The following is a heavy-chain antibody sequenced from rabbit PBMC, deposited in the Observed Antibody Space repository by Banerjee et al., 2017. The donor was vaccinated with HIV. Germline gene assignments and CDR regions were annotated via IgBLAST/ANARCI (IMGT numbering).Heavy chain of an antibody. Sequence: QSLEESGGDLVKPEGSLTLTCTASGFSFSSYYYMCWVRQAPGKGLEWIACIYTDSGSAYYASWVISRFTISKTSSTTVTLQMTSLTAADTATYFCARSLVNNYYYGMDLWGQGTLVTVS. V-gene: IGHV1S40*01. CDR2: IYTDSGSA. D-gene: IGHD3-3*01. CDR1: GFSFSSYYY. J-gene: IGHJ6*01. CDR3: ARSLVNNYYYGMDL.